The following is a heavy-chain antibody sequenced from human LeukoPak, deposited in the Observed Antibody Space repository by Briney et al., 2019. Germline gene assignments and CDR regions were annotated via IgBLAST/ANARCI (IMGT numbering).Heavy chain of an antibody. V-gene: IGHV3-49*04. J-gene: IGHJ3*02. CDR3: TRDPYYFDSSGYYHHAFDI. Sequence: GGSLTLSCTVFGFTFRDYAVIWVRQAPGKGLECIGFIRSKVYGGTTEYAASVKGRFTISRDDSKSIAYLQMNSLKTEDTAVSSCTRDPYYFDSSGYYHHAFDIWGQGTMVAVSS. CDR2: IRSKVYGGTT. D-gene: IGHD3-22*01. CDR1: GFTFRDYA.